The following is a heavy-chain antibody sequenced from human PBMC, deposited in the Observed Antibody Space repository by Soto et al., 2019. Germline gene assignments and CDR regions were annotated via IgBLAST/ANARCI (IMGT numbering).Heavy chain of an antibody. J-gene: IGHJ4*02. CDR1: GFTFSSYG. CDR2: ISYDGSNK. CDR3: AKETSGDYGDFDY. Sequence: PGGSLRLSCAASGFTFSSYGMHWVRQAPGKGLEWVAVISYDGSNKYYADSVKGRFTISRDNSKNTLYLQMNSLRAEDTAVYYCAKETSGDYGDFDYWGQGTLVTVSS. D-gene: IGHD4-17*01. V-gene: IGHV3-30*18.